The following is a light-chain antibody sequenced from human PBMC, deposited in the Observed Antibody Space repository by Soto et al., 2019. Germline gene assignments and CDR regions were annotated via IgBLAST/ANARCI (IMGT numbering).Light chain of an antibody. CDR1: QSVSSSY. V-gene: IGKV3-20*01. Sequence: EIVLTQSPGTLSLSPGERATLSCRASQSVSSSYLAWYQQKPGQAPRLLIYGASSRATGIPDRFSGSGSGTAFTLTISRLEPEALAVYHCQQYGSTYTFGQGTKLEIK. J-gene: IGKJ2*01. CDR2: GAS. CDR3: QQYGSTYT.